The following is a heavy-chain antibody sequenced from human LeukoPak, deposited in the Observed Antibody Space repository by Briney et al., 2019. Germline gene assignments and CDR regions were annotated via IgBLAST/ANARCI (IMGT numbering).Heavy chain of an antibody. CDR2: IKSKTDGGTT. Sequence: AGGSLRLSCAASGFTFTNAWMTWVRQAPGKSLEWVARIKSKTDGGTTDYAAPVKGRFTISRDDSKTTLYLQMNSLKTEDTAVYYCTTFNYGVPYYWGQGTLVTVSS. CDR1: GFTFTNAW. V-gene: IGHV3-15*01. D-gene: IGHD4-17*01. J-gene: IGHJ4*02. CDR3: TTFNYGVPYY.